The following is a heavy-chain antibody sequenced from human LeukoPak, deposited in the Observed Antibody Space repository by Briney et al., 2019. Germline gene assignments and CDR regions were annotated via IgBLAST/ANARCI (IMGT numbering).Heavy chain of an antibody. J-gene: IGHJ4*01. D-gene: IGHD6-19*01. CDR1: GFTVSSNY. CDR2: IYSGGST. CDR3: ARAAGDGGWFLNPFDY. Sequence: PGGSLRLSCAASGFTVSSNYMSWVRQAPGKGLEWDSVIYSGGSTYYADSVKGRFTFSRDNSKNTLYLQMNSLRAEDTAVYYRARAAGDGGWFLNPFDYWGHGTLVTVSS. V-gene: IGHV3-53*01.